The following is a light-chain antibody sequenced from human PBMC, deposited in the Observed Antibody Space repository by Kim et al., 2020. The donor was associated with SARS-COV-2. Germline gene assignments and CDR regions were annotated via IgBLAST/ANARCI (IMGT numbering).Light chain of an antibody. CDR2: GAS. CDR1: QSVSSSY. V-gene: IGKV3-20*01. CDR3: QQYVSLRT. Sequence: EIVLTQSPGTLSLSPGERATLSCRASQSVSSSYLAWYQQKPGQAPRLLIYGASSRATGIPDRFSGSGSGTDFTLTISRLEPEDFAVYSCQQYVSLRTCGQGTKLE. J-gene: IGKJ2*01.